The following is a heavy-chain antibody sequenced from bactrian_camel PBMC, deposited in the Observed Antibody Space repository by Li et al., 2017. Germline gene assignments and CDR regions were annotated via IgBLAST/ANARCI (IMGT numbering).Heavy chain of an antibody. Sequence: VQLVESGGGSVQAGGSLRLSCAASGYTGSLFDDNFCMGWFRQVPGEGREGVAVVDSSQGESYTDSVKGRFTISQDKGKNTVYLQMNSLKPDDSGTYYCAYESGTTPDLCRRRRPGGYRGQGTQVTVS. CDR1: GYTGSLFDDNFC. CDR3: AYESGTTPDLCRRRRPGGY. CDR2: VDSSQGE. D-gene: IGHD7*01. V-gene: IGHV3S9*01. J-gene: IGHJ4*01.